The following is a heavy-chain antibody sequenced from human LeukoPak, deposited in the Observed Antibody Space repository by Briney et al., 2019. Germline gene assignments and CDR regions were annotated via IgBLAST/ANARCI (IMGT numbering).Heavy chain of an antibody. CDR2: ISGSGSNT. J-gene: IGHJ6*02. Sequence: GGSLRLSCAASGFTFSSYAMNWVRQAPGKGLEWVSAISGSGSNTYYAYSVKGRFTIARDNSKNTLYLQMNSLRAEDTAAYYCAKDSIFDYYTLYYYGMDVWGQGTTVTVSS. V-gene: IGHV3-23*01. CDR3: AKDSIFDYYTLYYYGMDV. D-gene: IGHD5/OR15-5a*01. CDR1: GFTFSSYA.